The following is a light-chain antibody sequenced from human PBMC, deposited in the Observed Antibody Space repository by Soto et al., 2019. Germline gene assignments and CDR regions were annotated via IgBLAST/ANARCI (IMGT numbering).Light chain of an antibody. V-gene: IGKV3-15*01. Sequence: IVMTQSAANLSGAPGERVTTPCTVSESVDTNFAGYQQRPGQAPRLLIYGASTRATDVPVRFSGSGSGTDFTLTINSLQSEDSVVYYCQQYNTWPIAFGQGTRLEIK. CDR1: ESVDTN. J-gene: IGKJ5*01. CDR2: GAS. CDR3: QQYNTWPIA.